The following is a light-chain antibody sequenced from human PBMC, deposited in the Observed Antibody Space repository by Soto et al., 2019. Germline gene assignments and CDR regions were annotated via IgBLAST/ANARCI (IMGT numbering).Light chain of an antibody. CDR1: QSISIW. CDR3: QQYNSYSIT. V-gene: IGKV1-5*01. CDR2: DAS. J-gene: IGKJ5*01. Sequence: DIQMTQSPSTLSGSVGDRVTITCLASQSISIWLAWYQQKPVKAPKLLIYDASSLESGVPSRFSGSGSGTEFTLTISSLQPDDFATYYCQQYNSYSITFGQGTRLEI.